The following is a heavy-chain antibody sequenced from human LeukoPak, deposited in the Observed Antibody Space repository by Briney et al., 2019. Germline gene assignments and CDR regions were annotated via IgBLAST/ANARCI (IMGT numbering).Heavy chain of an antibody. CDR1: GGSISSSSYY. D-gene: IGHD4-23*01. Sequence: SETLSLTCTVSGGSISSSSYYWGWIRQPPGKGLEWIGRIYYSGSTYYNPSLKSRVTISVDTSKNQSSLKLSSVTAADTAVYYCARHLYGGNHKYYYYYYMDVWGKGTTVTVSS. CDR3: ARHLYGGNHKYYYYYYMDV. J-gene: IGHJ6*03. CDR2: IYYSGST. V-gene: IGHV4-39*01.